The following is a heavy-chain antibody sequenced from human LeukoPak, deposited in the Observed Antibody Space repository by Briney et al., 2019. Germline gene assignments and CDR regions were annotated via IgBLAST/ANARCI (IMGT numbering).Heavy chain of an antibody. CDR2: ISAYNGNT. J-gene: IGHJ4*02. D-gene: IGHD2-21*01. Sequence: ASVEVSCKASGYTFTSYGISWVRQAPGQGLEWMGWISAYNGNTNYAQKLQGRVTMTTDTSTSTAYMELRSLRSDDTAVYYCASYSCDTCGMGYWGQGTLVTVSS. V-gene: IGHV1-18*01. CDR1: GYTFTSYG. CDR3: ASYSCDTCGMGY.